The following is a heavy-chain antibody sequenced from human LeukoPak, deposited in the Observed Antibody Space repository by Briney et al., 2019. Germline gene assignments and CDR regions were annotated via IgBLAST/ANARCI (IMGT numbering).Heavy chain of an antibody. J-gene: IGHJ3*02. CDR2: ISSSSTNI. Sequence: GGSLRLSCAASGFTFSRYNVNWVRQAPGKGLEWVSSISSSSTNIYYADSVKGRFTISRDNAKNSLYLQVDSLRVEDTAVYYCARDYSSTSGKHAFDIWGQGTMVTVSS. V-gene: IGHV3-21*01. CDR1: GFTFSRYN. D-gene: IGHD6-13*01. CDR3: ARDYSSTSGKHAFDI.